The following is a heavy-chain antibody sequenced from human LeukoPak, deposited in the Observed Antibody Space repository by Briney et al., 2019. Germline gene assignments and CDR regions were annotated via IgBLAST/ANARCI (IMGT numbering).Heavy chain of an antibody. CDR1: GFTFSSYA. J-gene: IGHJ3*01. CDR3: ARGRRTIIVGATRNASDV. V-gene: IGHV3-30*04. Sequence: GGSLRLSCAASGFTFSSYAMSWVRQAPGKGLEWVTFISSDGSNNYYADSVKGRFSISRDNSTNTLYLQMTSLRPEDTAVCLCARGRRTIIVGATRNASDVWGQGTIVTVSS. D-gene: IGHD1-26*01. CDR2: ISSDGSNN.